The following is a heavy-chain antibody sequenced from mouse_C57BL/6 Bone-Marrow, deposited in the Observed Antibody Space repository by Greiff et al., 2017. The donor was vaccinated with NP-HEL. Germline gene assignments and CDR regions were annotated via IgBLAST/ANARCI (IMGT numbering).Heavy chain of an antibody. V-gene: IGHV5-4*03. CDR2: ISDGGSYT. CDR3: ARIYDGYDYYAMDY. CDR1: GFTFSSYA. Sequence: EVKLMESGGGLVKPGGSLKLSCAASGFTFSSYAMSWVRQTPEKRLEWVATISDGGSYTYYPDNVKGRFTISRDNAKNNLYLQMSHLKSEDTAMYYCARIYDGYDYYAMDYWGQGTSVTVSS. J-gene: IGHJ4*01. D-gene: IGHD2-3*01.